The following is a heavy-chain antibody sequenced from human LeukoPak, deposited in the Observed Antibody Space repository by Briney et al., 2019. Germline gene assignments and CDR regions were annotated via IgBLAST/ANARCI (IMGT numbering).Heavy chain of an antibody. J-gene: IGHJ5*02. Sequence: SETLSLTCTVSGYSISSGYYWGWIRQPPGKGLEWIGSIYHSGSTYYNPSLKSRVTISVDRSKNQFSLKLSSVTAADTAVYYCARVWDRRIDSSGFRWFDPWGQGTLVTVSS. CDR3: ARVWDRRIDSSGFRWFDP. CDR1: GYSISSGYY. CDR2: IYHSGST. D-gene: IGHD3-22*01. V-gene: IGHV4-38-2*02.